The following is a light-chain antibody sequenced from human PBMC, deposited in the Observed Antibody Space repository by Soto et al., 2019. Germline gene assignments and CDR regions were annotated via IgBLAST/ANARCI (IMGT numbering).Light chain of an antibody. CDR1: QSVRSNY. V-gene: IGKV3-20*01. CDR3: QQFSSYPLT. Sequence: EIVLTQFPGTLSLSPGERATLSCRASQSVRSNYLAWYQQIPGQPPNLLIFGASHRAPDIPDRFSGSGSGTDFTLTISRLEPEDFAVYYCQQFSSYPLTFGGGTKVDI. CDR2: GAS. J-gene: IGKJ4*01.